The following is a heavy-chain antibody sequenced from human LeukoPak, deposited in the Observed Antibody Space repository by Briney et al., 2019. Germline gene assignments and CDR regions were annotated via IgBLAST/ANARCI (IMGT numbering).Heavy chain of an antibody. V-gene: IGHV3-7*03. CDR3: ARRNAMDV. CDR2: INRDGSER. J-gene: IGHJ6*02. Sequence: GGSLRLSCAASGCTFSNYWMNWVGQPQGKGLEWVANINRDGSERYYVDSVKGRFTISRDDAKSSLYLQITSLRPEDTAVYYCARRNAMDVWGQGTTVIVFS. CDR1: GCTFSNYW.